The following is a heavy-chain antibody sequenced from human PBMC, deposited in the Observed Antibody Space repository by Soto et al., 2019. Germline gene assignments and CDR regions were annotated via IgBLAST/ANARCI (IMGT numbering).Heavy chain of an antibody. V-gene: IGHV4-59*08. CDR1: GGSISSYY. D-gene: IGHD2-2*01. CDR2: IYYSGST. CDR3: ASWVVPAAIGPRRPQRAFDI. J-gene: IGHJ3*02. Sequence: PSETLSLTCTVSGGSISSYYWSWIRQPPGKGLEWIGYIYYSGSTNYNPSFKSRVTISVDTSKNQFSLKLSSVTAADTAVYYCASWVVPAAIGPRRPQRAFDIWGQGTMVTVSS.